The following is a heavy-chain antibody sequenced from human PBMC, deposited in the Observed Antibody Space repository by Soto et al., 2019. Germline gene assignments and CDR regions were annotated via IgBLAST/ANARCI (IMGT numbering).Heavy chain of an antibody. CDR3: AREVVEGYSGQQNWFDP. CDR1: GGSISSGGYY. J-gene: IGHJ5*02. D-gene: IGHD5-12*01. CDR2: IYYSGST. Sequence: QVQLQESGPGLVKPSQTLSLTCTVSGGSISSGGYYWSWIRQHPGKGLEWIWYIYYSGSTYYNPSLKSRVTISVDTSKNQFSLKLSSVTAADTAVYYCAREVVEGYSGQQNWFDPWGQGTLVTVSS. V-gene: IGHV4-31*03.